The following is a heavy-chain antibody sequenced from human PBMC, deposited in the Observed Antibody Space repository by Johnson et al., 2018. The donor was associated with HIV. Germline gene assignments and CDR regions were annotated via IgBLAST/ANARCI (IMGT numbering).Heavy chain of an antibody. V-gene: IGHV3-66*03. CDR3: ARDGGIGSTREDAFDI. CDR1: GFTVSSTY. Sequence: VQLVESGGALIQPGGSLRLSCAASGFTVSSTYMSWVRQAPGKGLEWLSVLYSDGRTYYADSVKGRFTISRDGSKNTLFLQMNSLRAEDTAVYYCARDGGIGSTREDAFDIWGQGTMVIVSS. CDR2: LYSDGRT. J-gene: IGHJ3*02. D-gene: IGHD2-2*01.